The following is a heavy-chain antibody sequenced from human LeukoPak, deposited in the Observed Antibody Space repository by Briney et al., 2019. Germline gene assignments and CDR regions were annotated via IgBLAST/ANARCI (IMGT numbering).Heavy chain of an antibody. J-gene: IGHJ6*04. CDR2: ISGSGGST. CDR1: GFTFSSYA. CDR3: AKSGEMSVVVVAAYYGMDV. D-gene: IGHD2-15*01. V-gene: IGHV3-23*01. Sequence: GGSLRLSYAASGFTFSSYAMSWVRQAPGKGVGWVSAISGSGGSTYYADSVKGRFTISRDNSKNTLYLQMNSLRAEDTAVYYCAKSGEMSVVVVAAYYGMDVWGKGTTVTVSS.